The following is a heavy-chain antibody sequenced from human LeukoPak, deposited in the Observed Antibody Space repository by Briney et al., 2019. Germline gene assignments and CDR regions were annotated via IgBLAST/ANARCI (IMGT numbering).Heavy chain of an antibody. D-gene: IGHD6-13*01. CDR2: INHSGST. Sequence: SETLTLTCAVYGGSFSGYYWSWIRQPPGKGLEWIGEINHSGSTNYNPSLKSRVTISVDTSKNQFSLKLSSVTAADTAVYYCAKDPQGIAAAGPNWLDPWGQGTLVTVSS. J-gene: IGHJ5*02. CDR3: AKDPQGIAAAGPNWLDP. CDR1: GGSFSGYY. V-gene: IGHV4-34*01.